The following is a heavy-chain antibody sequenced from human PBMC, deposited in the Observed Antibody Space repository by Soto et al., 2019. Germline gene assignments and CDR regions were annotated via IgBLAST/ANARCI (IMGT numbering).Heavy chain of an antibody. CDR3: ARVNYGDYGGVYDY. Sequence: GGSLRLSCAASGFTVSSYLMHWVRQAPGKGLVWVSRINSDGSSTSFADSVKGRFTISRDNAKNTLYLQMNSLRAEDTAVYYCARVNYGDYGGVYDYWGQGTLVTLSS. D-gene: IGHD4-17*01. J-gene: IGHJ4*02. CDR1: GFTVSSYL. V-gene: IGHV3-74*01. CDR2: INSDGSST.